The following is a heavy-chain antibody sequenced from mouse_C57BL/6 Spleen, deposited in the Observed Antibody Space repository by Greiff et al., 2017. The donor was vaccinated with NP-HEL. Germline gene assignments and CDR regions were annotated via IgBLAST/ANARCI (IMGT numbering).Heavy chain of an antibody. CDR3: ASHYYGSSAYFDY. Sequence: QVQLQQPGAELVMPGASVKLSCKASGYTFTSYWMHWVKQRPGQGLEWIGEIDPSDSYTNYNQKFKGKSTLTVDKSSSTAYMQLSSLTSEDSAVYDCASHYYGSSAYFDYWGQGTTLTVSS. V-gene: IGHV1-69*01. D-gene: IGHD1-1*01. J-gene: IGHJ2*01. CDR2: IDPSDSYT. CDR1: GYTFTSYW.